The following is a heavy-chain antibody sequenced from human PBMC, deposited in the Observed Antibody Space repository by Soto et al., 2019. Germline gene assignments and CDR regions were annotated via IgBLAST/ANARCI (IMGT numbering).Heavy chain of an antibody. D-gene: IGHD6-6*01. CDR1: GFTFDDYA. J-gene: IGHJ4*02. CDR2: ISWNSGSI. V-gene: IGHV3-9*01. Sequence: EVQLVESGGGLVQPGRSLRLSCAASGFTFDDYAMHWVRQAPGKGLEWVSGISWNSGSIGYADSVKGRFTISRDNAKNSMYLQMNSLRAEDTALYYCAKVRIAARPSQLGYWGQGTLVTVSS. CDR3: AKVRIAARPSQLGY.